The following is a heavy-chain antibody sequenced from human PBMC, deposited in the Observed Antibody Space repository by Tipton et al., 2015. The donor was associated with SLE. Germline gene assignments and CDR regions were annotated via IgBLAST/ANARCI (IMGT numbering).Heavy chain of an antibody. CDR3: ARDRGLGAFDI. Sequence: SLRLSCAASGFTFSSYAMSWVRQAPGKGLECVLAISGSGGSTYYADSVKGRFTISRDNSKNTLYLQMNSLRAEDTAVYYCARDRGLGAFDIWGQGTMVTVSS. J-gene: IGHJ3*02. D-gene: IGHD3-10*01. CDR2: ISGSGGST. V-gene: IGHV3-23*01. CDR1: GFTFSSYA.